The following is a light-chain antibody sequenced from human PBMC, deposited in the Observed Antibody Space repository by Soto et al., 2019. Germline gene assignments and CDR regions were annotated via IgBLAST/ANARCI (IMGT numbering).Light chain of an antibody. Sequence: DIQMTQSPSSLSASVGDRVTITCRASQSISSYLNWYQQKPGKAPKLLIYAASSLQSGVPSRFSGSGSRTVFPLTISSLQPEDFATYYCQQIYSTLTFGPGTKVDIK. J-gene: IGKJ3*01. V-gene: IGKV1-39*01. CDR1: QSISSY. CDR3: QQIYSTLT. CDR2: AAS.